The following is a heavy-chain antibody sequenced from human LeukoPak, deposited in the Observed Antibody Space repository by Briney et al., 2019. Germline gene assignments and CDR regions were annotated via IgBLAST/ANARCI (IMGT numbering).Heavy chain of an antibody. CDR3: ARVTDYDFWSGSLRYYYYYYYMDV. Sequence: GGSLRLSCAASGFTFSSYSMNWVRQAPGKGLEWVSYISSSSSTIYYADSVKGRFTTSRDNAKNSLYLQMNSLRAEDTAVYYCARVTDYDFWSGSLRYYYYYYYMDVWGKGTTVTVSS. J-gene: IGHJ6*03. V-gene: IGHV3-48*04. CDR2: ISSSSSTI. CDR1: GFTFSSYS. D-gene: IGHD3-3*01.